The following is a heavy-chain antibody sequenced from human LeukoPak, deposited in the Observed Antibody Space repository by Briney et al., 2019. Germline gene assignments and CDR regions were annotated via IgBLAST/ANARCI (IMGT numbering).Heavy chain of an antibody. CDR3: ARGTNWGDYYYYYMDV. CDR2: MNPNSGNT. CDR1: GHTFTSYD. V-gene: IGHV1-8*01. Sequence: ASVKVSCKASGHTFTSYDINWVRQATGQGLEWMGWMNPNSGNTGYAQKFQGRVTMTRNTSISTAYMELSGLRSEDTAVYYCARGTNWGDYYYYYMDVWGKGTTVTVSS. D-gene: IGHD7-27*01. J-gene: IGHJ6*03.